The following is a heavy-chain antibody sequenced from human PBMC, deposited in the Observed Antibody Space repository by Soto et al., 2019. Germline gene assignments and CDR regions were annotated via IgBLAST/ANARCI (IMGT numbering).Heavy chain of an antibody. J-gene: IGHJ5*02. CDR1: GYIFTRYD. CDR3: AKGGGRSFGGGGTFDP. Sequence: QMQLVQSGAEVKKPGASVKVSCKASGYIFTRYDINWVRQATGQGLEYMGWMNPNSGNTGYAQTFQGRVTMTRDTSISTAYMELSTLEFEDTAVYYCAKGGGRSFGGGGTFDPWGQGTLVTVSS. V-gene: IGHV1-8*02. D-gene: IGHD3-9*01. CDR2: MNPNSGNT.